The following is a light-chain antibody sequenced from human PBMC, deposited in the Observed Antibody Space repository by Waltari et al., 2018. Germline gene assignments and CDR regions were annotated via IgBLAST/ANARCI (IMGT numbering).Light chain of an antibody. J-gene: IGLJ3*02. V-gene: IGLV2-14*01. CDR1: SSDVGGYNY. CDR2: CVI. CDR3: NSYTSSSTWV. Sequence: QSALTQPASVSGSPGQSITISCTGTSSDVGGYNYVSWYQPHPGKAPKLRILCVIKRHSGVSKRFPGSKSGSTASLTISGLQAEDEADFYCNSYTSSSTWVFGGGTKLTVL.